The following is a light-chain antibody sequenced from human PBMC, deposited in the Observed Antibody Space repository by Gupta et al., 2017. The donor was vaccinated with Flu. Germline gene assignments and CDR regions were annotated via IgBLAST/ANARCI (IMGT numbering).Light chain of an antibody. CDR2: AAS. Sequence: DRVTITCRASQSISSYLNWYQQKPGKAPKLLIYAASSLQSGVPSRFSGSGSGTDFTLTIISLQPEDFATYYCQQSYSTPQYTFGQGTKLEIK. J-gene: IGKJ2*01. CDR3: QQSYSTPQYT. V-gene: IGKV1-39*01. CDR1: QSISSY.